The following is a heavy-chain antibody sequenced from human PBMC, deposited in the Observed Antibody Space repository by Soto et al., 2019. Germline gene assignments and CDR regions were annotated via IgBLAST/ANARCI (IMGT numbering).Heavy chain of an antibody. CDR3: ARDSLGYCISTSCPYDAFDI. J-gene: IGHJ3*02. CDR1: GFTFTSYG. D-gene: IGHD2-2*01. Sequence: LRLSCAASGFTFTSYGTHLVRHAPGKGLEWVAVIWYDGSNKYYADSVKGRFTISRDNSKNTLYLQMNSLRAEDTAVYYCARDSLGYCISTSCPYDAFDIWGQGTMVTVSS. CDR2: IWYDGSNK. V-gene: IGHV3-33*01.